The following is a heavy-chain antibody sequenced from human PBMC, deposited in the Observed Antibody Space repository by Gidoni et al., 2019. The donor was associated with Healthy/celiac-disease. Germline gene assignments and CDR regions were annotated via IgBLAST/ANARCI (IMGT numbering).Heavy chain of an antibody. D-gene: IGHD3-10*01. Sequence: QVQLVQSGAEVKKPGASVKVSCKASGYTFTSYYMHWVRQAPGQGLEWMGIINPSGGSTSYAQKFQGRVTMTRDTSTSTVYMELSSLRSEDTAVYYCARAGVIILDADYYGMDVWGQGTTVTVSS. CDR1: GYTFTSYY. J-gene: IGHJ6*02. CDR3: ARAGVIILDADYYGMDV. V-gene: IGHV1-46*01. CDR2: INPSGGST.